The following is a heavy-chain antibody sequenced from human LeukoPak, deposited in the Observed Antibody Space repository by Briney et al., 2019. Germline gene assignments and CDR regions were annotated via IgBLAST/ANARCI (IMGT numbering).Heavy chain of an antibody. CDR3: AKDHQWLVSYFDY. V-gene: IGHV3-30*02. CDR2: IRYDGSNK. CDR1: GFTFTKFW. Sequence: GGSLRLSCEASGFTFTKFWMSWVRQAPGKGLEWVAFIRYDGSNKYYADSGKGRFTISRDNSKNTLYLQMNSLRAEDTAVYYCAKDHQWLVSYFDYWGQGTLVTVSS. J-gene: IGHJ4*02. D-gene: IGHD6-19*01.